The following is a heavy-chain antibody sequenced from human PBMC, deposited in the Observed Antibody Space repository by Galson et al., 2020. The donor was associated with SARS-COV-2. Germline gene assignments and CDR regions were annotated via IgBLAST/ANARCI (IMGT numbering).Heavy chain of an antibody. J-gene: IGHJ4*02. CDR3: SRAKTGAQFDS. D-gene: IGHD7-27*01. CDR1: GGSIRSDNW. CDR2: IYHSGTT. V-gene: IGHV4-4*02. Sequence: SETLSLTCAVSGGSIRSDNWWSSVRQPPGQGLEWHGDIYHSGTTNYNPSLKSRVTISVDKSKKQFSLNLKSVAAADTAVYFCSRAKTGAQFDSWGQGTLVTVS.